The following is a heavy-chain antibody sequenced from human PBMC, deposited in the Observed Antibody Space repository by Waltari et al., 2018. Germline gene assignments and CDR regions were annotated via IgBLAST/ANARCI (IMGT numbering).Heavy chain of an antibody. CDR1: GGSVSSPAYY. CDR3: ASHLWYRDLSRVAFDF. J-gene: IGHJ4*02. Sequence: QLQLQESGPALVRPSETLSLSCTVSGGSVSSPAYYWSWVRQSPGQGREWIETIYYSGSTSYKPSLKSRVTISIDTSKNQLSLELTSVTAADTAIYYCASHLWYRDLSRVAFDFWGQGTLVAVSS. V-gene: IGHV4-39*07. D-gene: IGHD3-10*01. CDR2: IYYSGST.